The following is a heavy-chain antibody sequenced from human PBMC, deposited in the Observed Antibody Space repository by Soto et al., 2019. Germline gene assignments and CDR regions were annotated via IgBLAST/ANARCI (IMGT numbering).Heavy chain of an antibody. V-gene: IGHV1-2*02. J-gene: IGHJ6*02. CDR2: INPNSGGT. CDR3: ARGKYYSNYYYYGMDV. D-gene: IGHD4-4*01. Sequence: GASVKVSCKASGYTFTGYYMHWVRQAPGQGLEWMGWINPNSGGTNYAQKFQGRVTMTRDTSISTAYMELSRLRSDDTAEYYCARGKYYSNYYYYGMDVWGQGTTVTVSS. CDR1: GYTFTGYY.